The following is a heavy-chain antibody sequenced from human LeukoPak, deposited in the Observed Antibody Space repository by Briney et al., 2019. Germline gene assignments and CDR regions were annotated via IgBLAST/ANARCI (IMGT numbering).Heavy chain of an antibody. D-gene: IGHD6-13*01. J-gene: IGHJ6*02. CDR3: SRGISGYGMDA. V-gene: IGHV3-73*01. CDR2: IRTKVNSYAT. CDR1: GFTFSGSG. Sequence: TGGSLRLSCAASGFTFSGSGMHWVRQASGKGLEWIGRIRTKVNSYATAYAASVKGRFTISRDDSKNTAYLQMDSLKTEDTAVYYCSRGISGYGMDAWGQGTTVTVSS.